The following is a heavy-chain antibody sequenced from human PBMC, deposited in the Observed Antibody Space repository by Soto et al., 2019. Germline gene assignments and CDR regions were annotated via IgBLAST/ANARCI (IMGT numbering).Heavy chain of an antibody. CDR2: IIPILGIA. V-gene: IGHV1-69*02. CDR1: GGTFSSYT. J-gene: IGHJ4*02. D-gene: IGHD3-22*01. Sequence: ASVKVSCKASGGTFSSYTISWVRQAPGQGLEWMGRIIPILGIANYAQKFQGRVTITADISTSTAYMELSSLRSEDTAVYYCARTPYRSGYYPARLYYFDYWGQGTLVTVSS. CDR3: ARTPYRSGYYPARLYYFDY.